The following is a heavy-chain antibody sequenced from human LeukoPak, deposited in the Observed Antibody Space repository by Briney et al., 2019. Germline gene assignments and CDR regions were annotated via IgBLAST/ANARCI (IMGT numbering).Heavy chain of an antibody. CDR1: GYTFTSYG. CDR3: ARVSRYFDWLTLDY. CDR2: ISAYNGNT. V-gene: IGHV1-18*01. D-gene: IGHD3-9*01. J-gene: IGHJ4*02. Sequence: ASVKVSCKASGYTFTSYGISWVRQAPGQGLEWMGWISAYNGNTNYAQKLQGRVTMTTDTSTSTAYMELRSLRSDDTAVYYCARVSRYFDWLTLDYWGQGTLVTVSS.